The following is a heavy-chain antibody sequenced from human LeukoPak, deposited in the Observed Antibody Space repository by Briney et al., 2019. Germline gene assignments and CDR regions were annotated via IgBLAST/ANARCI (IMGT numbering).Heavy chain of an antibody. CDR3: ARAHYDILTGYLRRLSPAHIYFDY. CDR2: VNPNSGNT. V-gene: IGHV1-8*01. D-gene: IGHD3-9*01. Sequence: ASVKVSCKASGYTFTSYDINWVRQATGQGPEWMGWVNPNSGNTGYAQKFQGRVTMTRNTSISTAYMELSSLRSEDTAVYYCARAHYDILTGYLRRLSPAHIYFDYWGQGTLVTVSS. CDR1: GYTFTSYD. J-gene: IGHJ4*02.